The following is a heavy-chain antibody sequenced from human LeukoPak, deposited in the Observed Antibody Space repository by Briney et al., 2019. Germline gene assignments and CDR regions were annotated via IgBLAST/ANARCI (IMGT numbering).Heavy chain of an antibody. D-gene: IGHD5-18*01. CDR2: IYYSGST. J-gene: IGHJ4*02. Sequence: SETLSLTCTVSGGSISSSSYYWGWIRQPPGKGLEWTGSIYYSGSTYYNPSLKSRVTISVDTSKNQFSLKLSSVTAADTAVYYCARLARGSGYSYGYEFDYWGQGTLVTVSS. CDR3: ARLARGSGYSYGYEFDY. V-gene: IGHV4-39*01. CDR1: GGSISSSSYY.